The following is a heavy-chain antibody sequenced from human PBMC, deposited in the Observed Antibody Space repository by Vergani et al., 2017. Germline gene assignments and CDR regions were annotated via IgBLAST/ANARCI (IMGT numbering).Heavy chain of an antibody. CDR1: GGTFSSYA. V-gene: IGHV1-69*05. CDR2: ITPFNGNT. Sequence: QVQLVQSGAEVKKPGSSVKVSCKASGGTFSSYAISWVRQAPGQGLEWMGGITPFNGNTNYAQKFQDRVTITRDRSMSTAYMELSSLRSEDTAMYYCALAESSTSCINSVCITPETGSWFDPWGQGTLVTVSS. J-gene: IGHJ5*02. CDR3: ALAESSTSCINSVCITPETGSWFDP. D-gene: IGHD2-2*01.